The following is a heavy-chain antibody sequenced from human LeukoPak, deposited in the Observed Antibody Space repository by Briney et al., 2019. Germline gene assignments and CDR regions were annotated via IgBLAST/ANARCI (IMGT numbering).Heavy chain of an antibody. CDR2: ISYDGSNK. Sequence: GRSLRLSCAASGFTFSSYAMHWVRQAPGKGLEWVAVISYDGSNKYYADSVKGRFTISRDNSKNTLYLQMNSLRAEDTAVYYCARDARAYCGGDCYSCPDYWGQGTLVTVSS. CDR1: GFTFSSYA. CDR3: ARDARAYCGGDCYSCPDY. V-gene: IGHV3-30*04. D-gene: IGHD2-21*02. J-gene: IGHJ4*02.